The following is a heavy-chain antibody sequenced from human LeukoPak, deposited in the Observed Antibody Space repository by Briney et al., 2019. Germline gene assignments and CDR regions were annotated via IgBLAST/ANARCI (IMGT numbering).Heavy chain of an antibody. CDR2: ISSSSSYI. Sequence: GGSLRLSCAASGFTFSSYAMTWVRQAPGKGLEWVSSISSSSSYIYYADSVKGRFTISRDNAKNSLYLQMNSLRAEDTAIYYCAREVSPDAFDIWGQGTMVTVSS. J-gene: IGHJ3*02. V-gene: IGHV3-21*01. D-gene: IGHD6-6*01. CDR3: AREVSPDAFDI. CDR1: GFTFSSYA.